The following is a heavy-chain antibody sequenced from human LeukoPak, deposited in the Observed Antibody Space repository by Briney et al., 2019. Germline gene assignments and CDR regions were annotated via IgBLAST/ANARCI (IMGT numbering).Heavy chain of an antibody. CDR1: GGSFSGYY. Sequence: SETLSLTCAVFGGSFSGYYWSWIRQPPGRGLEWIGEISHSGSTYYNPSLKSRVTISVDTSNNHFSLKLSSVTAADTAMYYCAWTSGSYSNWGQGTLVTVSS. V-gene: IGHV4-34*01. J-gene: IGHJ4*02. D-gene: IGHD1-26*01. CDR2: ISHSGST. CDR3: AWTSGSYSN.